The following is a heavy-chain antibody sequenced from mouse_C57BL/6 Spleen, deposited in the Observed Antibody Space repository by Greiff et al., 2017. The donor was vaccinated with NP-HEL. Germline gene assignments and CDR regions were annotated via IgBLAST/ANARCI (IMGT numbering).Heavy chain of an antibody. CDR1: GYTFTSYW. Sequence: QVQLQQSGAELVKPGASVKLSCKASGYTFTSYWMHWVKQRPGQGLEWIGMIHPNSGSTKYNEKFKSKATLTVDKSSSTAYMQLSSLTSEDSAVYYCASYYYGSSYVSANLYYFDYWGQGTTLTVSS. V-gene: IGHV1-64*01. D-gene: IGHD1-1*01. CDR2: IHPNSGST. J-gene: IGHJ2*01. CDR3: ASYYYGSSYVSANLYYFDY.